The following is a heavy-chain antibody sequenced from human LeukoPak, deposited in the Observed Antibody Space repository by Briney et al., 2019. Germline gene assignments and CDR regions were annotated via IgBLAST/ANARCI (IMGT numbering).Heavy chain of an antibody. CDR2: ITYSGST. CDR3: ARDLDYYGSTWFDP. Sequence: PSETLSLTCTVSGGSISSSTYYWGWIRQPPGKGLEWIGSITYSGSTYYNPSLKSRVTISVDTSKNQFSLKLISVTAADTAVYYCARDLDYYGSTWFDPWGQGTLVTVSS. D-gene: IGHD3-22*01. V-gene: IGHV4-39*07. CDR1: GGSISSSTYY. J-gene: IGHJ5*02.